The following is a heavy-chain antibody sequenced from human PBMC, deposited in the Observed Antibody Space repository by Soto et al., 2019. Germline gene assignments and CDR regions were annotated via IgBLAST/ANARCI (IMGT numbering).Heavy chain of an antibody. CDR1: GXVFKNYE. D-gene: IGHD1-20*01. Sequence: LRLSCLASGXVFKNYEMNWVRQAPGKGLEWISYISNSGNTIYVADSMRGRFTISRDNAKNSLFLQMNSLRADDTAVYYCARDIDNRDYYYGLDVWGQGTTVTVSS. J-gene: IGHJ6*02. CDR2: ISNSGNTI. CDR3: ARDIDNRDYYYGLDV. V-gene: IGHV3-48*03.